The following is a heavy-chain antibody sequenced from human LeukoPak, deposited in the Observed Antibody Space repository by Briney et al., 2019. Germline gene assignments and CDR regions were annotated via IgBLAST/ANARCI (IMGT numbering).Heavy chain of an antibody. CDR3: ARDAESGSYYPFNPDY. V-gene: IGHV3-33*08. Sequence: GGSLRLSCAASGFTFSSYWMSWVRQAPGKGLEWVAVIWYDGSNKYYADSVKGRFTISRDNSKNTLYLQMNSLRAEDTAVYYCARDAESGSYYPFNPDYWGQGTLVTVSS. D-gene: IGHD1-26*01. CDR1: GFTFSSYW. CDR2: IWYDGSNK. J-gene: IGHJ4*02.